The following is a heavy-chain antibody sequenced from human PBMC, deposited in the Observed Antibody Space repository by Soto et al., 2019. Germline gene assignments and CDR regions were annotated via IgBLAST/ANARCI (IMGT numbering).Heavy chain of an antibody. Sequence: GSGPKLVNPTQTLTLTCTFSGFSLSTSGMCVSWIRQPPGKALEWLALIDWDDDKYYSTSLKTRLTISKDTSKNQVVLTMTNMDPVDTATYYCARTLLIVGATSIFYYYGMDVWGQGTTVTVSS. CDR3: ARTLLIVGATSIFYYYGMDV. J-gene: IGHJ6*02. CDR2: IDWDDDK. V-gene: IGHV2-70*01. CDR1: GFSLSTSGMC. D-gene: IGHD1-26*01.